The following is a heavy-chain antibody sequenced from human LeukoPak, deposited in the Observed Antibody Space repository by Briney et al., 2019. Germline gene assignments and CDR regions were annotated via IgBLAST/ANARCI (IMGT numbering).Heavy chain of an antibody. D-gene: IGHD3-22*01. J-gene: IGHJ5*02. CDR1: GYTFTSYG. V-gene: IGHV1-18*01. CDR2: ISAYNGNT. Sequence: ASVKVSCKASGYTFTSYGISWVRQAPGQGLEWMGWISAYNGNTNYAQKLQGRVTMTTDTSTGTAYMELRSLRSDDTAVYYCARVSPYYYDSSGYPPAHWFDPWGQGTLVTVSS. CDR3: ARVSPYYYDSSGYPPAHWFDP.